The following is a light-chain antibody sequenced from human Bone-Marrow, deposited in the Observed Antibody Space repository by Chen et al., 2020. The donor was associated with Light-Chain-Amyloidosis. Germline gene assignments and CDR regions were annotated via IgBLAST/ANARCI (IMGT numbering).Light chain of an antibody. Sequence: EIVLTQSPATLSLSPGERATLSCRASQSVSSYLACYQQEPGQAPRLLIYDSSNRATGIPARFSGSESETDFTLTSSRLDPEDFAVYYCQQRSNWTPTWTFGQVTKVDIK. CDR3: QQRSNWTPTWT. J-gene: IGKJ1*01. V-gene: IGKV3-11*01. CDR2: DSS. CDR1: QSVSSY.